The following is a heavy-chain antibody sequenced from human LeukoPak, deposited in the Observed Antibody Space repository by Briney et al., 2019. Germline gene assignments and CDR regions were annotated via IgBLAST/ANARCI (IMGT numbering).Heavy chain of an antibody. J-gene: IGHJ4*02. V-gene: IGHV4-61*02. CDR3: SGEEQWTNFNY. CDR2: IYTSGST. CDR1: GGSISSGSYY. Sequence: ASETLSLTCTVSGGSISSGSYYWSWIRQPAGKGLEWIGRIYTSGSTNYNPSLKSRVTISVDTSKNQFSLKLSSVTAADTAVYYCSGEEQWTNFNYWGQGTLVTVSS. D-gene: IGHD6-19*01.